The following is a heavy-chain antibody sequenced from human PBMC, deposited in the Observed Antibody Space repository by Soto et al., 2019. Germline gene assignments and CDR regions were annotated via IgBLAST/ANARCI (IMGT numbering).Heavy chain of an antibody. CDR3: AKYPRSGYGYPRRFDP. CDR1: GFSFSSYA. CDR2: ISGSGGST. V-gene: IGHV3-23*01. D-gene: IGHD3-22*01. Sequence: PGGSLRLSCVASGFSFSSYAMTWVRQAPGKGLEWVSTISGSGGSTYYADSVKGRFTISRDNSKNTLYLQMNSLRAEDTAVYFCAKYPRSGYGYPRRFDPWGQGTLVTVSS. J-gene: IGHJ5*02.